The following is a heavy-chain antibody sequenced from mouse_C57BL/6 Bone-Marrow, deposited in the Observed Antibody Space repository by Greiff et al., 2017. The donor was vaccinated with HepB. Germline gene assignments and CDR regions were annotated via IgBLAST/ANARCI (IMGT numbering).Heavy chain of an antibody. CDR3: ARSLYGSSYGFDY. CDR1: GYAFTNYL. D-gene: IGHD1-1*01. CDR2: INPGSGGT. V-gene: IGHV1-54*01. J-gene: IGHJ2*01. Sequence: QVQLKQSGAELVRPGTSVKVSCKASGYAFTNYLIEWVKQRPGQGLEWIGVINPGSGGTNYNEKFKGKATLTADKSSSTAYMQLSSLTSEDSAVYCCARSLYGSSYGFDYWGQGTTLTVSS.